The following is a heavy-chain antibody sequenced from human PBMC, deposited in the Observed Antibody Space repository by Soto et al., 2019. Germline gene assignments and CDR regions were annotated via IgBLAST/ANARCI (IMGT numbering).Heavy chain of an antibody. CDR1: GGSISSYY. Sequence: SETLSLTCTVSGGSISSYYWSWIRQPPGKGLEWIGYISYTGSTDYNPSLKSRVTISLDTSKNQFSLKLSSVTAADTALYYCARVNSYGSSWSHDYWGQGALVTVSS. D-gene: IGHD6-13*01. V-gene: IGHV4-59*01. CDR3: ARVNSYGSSWSHDY. J-gene: IGHJ4*02. CDR2: ISYTGST.